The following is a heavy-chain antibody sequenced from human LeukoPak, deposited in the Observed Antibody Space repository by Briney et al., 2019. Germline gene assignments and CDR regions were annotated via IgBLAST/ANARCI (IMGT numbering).Heavy chain of an antibody. Sequence: ASVKVSCKASGYTFTSYDINWARQATGQGLEWMGWMNPNSGNTGYAQKFQGRVTMTRNTSISTAYMELSSLRSEDTAVYYCPRGPGSGWNYYYYMDVWGKGTTVTVSS. V-gene: IGHV1-8*01. CDR1: GYTFTSYD. CDR2: MNPNSGNT. J-gene: IGHJ6*03. D-gene: IGHD6-19*01. CDR3: PRGPGSGWNYYYYMDV.